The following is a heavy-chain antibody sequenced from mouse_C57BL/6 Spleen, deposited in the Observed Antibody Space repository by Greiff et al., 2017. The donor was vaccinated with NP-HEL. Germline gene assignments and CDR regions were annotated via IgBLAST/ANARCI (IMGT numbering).Heavy chain of an antibody. CDR3: ARADYDYLSYYFDY. Sequence: EVQWVESGGGLVKPGGSLKLSCAASGFTFSSYAMSWVRQTPEKRLEWVATISDGGSYTYYPDNVKGRFTISRDNAKNNLYLQMSHLKSEDTAMYYCARADYDYLSYYFDYWGQGTTLTVSS. V-gene: IGHV5-4*01. CDR2: ISDGGSYT. D-gene: IGHD2-4*01. J-gene: IGHJ2*01. CDR1: GFTFSSYA.